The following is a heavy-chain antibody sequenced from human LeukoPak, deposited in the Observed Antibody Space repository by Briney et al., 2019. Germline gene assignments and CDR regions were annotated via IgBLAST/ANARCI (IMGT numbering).Heavy chain of an antibody. D-gene: IGHD1-26*01. J-gene: IGHJ5*02. CDR2: INPSGSST. CDR1: GYSFTSHY. CDR3: ARDNSVGDVAWWFDP. V-gene: IGHV1-46*01. Sequence: ASVKVSCKASGYSFTSHYMHWVRQAPGQGLEWLGLINPSGSSTLYAQKFQGRVTMTRDMSTTTDYMALSSLRSEDTAVYYCARDNSVGDVAWWFDPWGQGTLVTVSS.